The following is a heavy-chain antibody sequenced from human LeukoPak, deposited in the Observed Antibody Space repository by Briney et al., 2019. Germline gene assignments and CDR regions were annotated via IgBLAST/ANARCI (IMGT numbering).Heavy chain of an antibody. J-gene: IGHJ4*02. CDR3: AKDLSATARAYDY. CDR1: GFILSDYN. CDR2: ITISGTYI. V-gene: IGHV3-21*01. D-gene: IGHD2-15*01. Sequence: GGSLRLSCAASGFILSDYNMNWVRQAPGKGLEWVSFITISGTYITYADSVKGRFTISRDNAKNSLYLQMNSLRAEDTAVYYCAKDLSATARAYDYWGQGTLVTVSS.